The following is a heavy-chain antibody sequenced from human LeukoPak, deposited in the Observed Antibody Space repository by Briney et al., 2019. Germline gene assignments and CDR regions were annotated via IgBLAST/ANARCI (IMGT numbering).Heavy chain of an antibody. CDR2: MNPNSGNT. CDR1: GYTFTSYD. V-gene: IGHV1-8*03. CDR3: AKDLELARNSALWFDP. J-gene: IGHJ5*02. D-gene: IGHD4-23*01. Sequence: ASVKVSCKASGYTFTSYDINWVRQATGQGLEWMGWMNPNSGNTGYAQKFQGRVTITRNTSISTAYMELSSLRAEDTAVYYCAKDLELARNSALWFDPWGQGTLVTVSS.